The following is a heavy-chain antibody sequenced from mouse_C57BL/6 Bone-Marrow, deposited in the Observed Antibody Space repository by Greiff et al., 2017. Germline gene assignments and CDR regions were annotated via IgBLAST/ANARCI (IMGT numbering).Heavy chain of an antibody. D-gene: IGHD1-1*01. V-gene: IGHV1-85*01. J-gene: IGHJ1*03. CDR1: GYTFTSYD. CDR2: IYPRDGST. Sequence: VQLQQSGPELVKPGASVKLSCKASGYTFTSYDINWVKQRPGQGLEWIGWIYPRDGSTKYNEKFKGKATLTVDTSSSTAYMELRSLTSEGSAVFFGSRLEFDGSRGDGYFDVWGTGTTVTVTA. CDR3: SRLEFDGSRGDGYFDV.